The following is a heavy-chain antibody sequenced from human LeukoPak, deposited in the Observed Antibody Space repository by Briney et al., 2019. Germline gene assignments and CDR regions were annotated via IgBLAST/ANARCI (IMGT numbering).Heavy chain of an antibody. D-gene: IGHD2-15*01. CDR3: AKDRGVVAATPDY. CDR2: TSGSGGST. Sequence: PRGSLRLTCAASGFTFDDYAMSWVRQAPGKGLEWVAATSGSGGSTYYADSVKGRFTISRDNSKNTLYLQMNSLRAEDTAVYYCAKDRGVVAATPDYWGQGMLVTVSS. V-gene: IGHV3-23*01. CDR1: GFTFDDYA. J-gene: IGHJ4*02.